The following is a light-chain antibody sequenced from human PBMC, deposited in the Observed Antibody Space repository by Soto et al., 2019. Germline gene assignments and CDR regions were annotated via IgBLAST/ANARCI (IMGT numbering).Light chain of an antibody. CDR3: QQYGSSVFT. V-gene: IGKV3-20*01. Sequence: TGLTQSPGTLSLSPGETATRSCRDSQTVTTNYLAWYQQKPDQAPRLLIYGASSRATGIPDRFSGSGSGTDFTLTISRLEPEDVAVYYCQQYGSSVFTFGQGTKLEIK. J-gene: IGKJ2*01. CDR2: GAS. CDR1: QTVTTNY.